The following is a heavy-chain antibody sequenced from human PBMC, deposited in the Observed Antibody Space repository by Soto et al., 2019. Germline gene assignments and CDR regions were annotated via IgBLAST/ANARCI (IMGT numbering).Heavy chain of an antibody. D-gene: IGHD4-4*01. V-gene: IGHV1-69*01. CDR3: ATWHTVTTPAYYYYYGMDV. Sequence: QVQLVQSGAEVKKPGSSVKVSCKASGGTFSSYAISWARQAPGQGLEWMGGIIPIFGTANYAQKTQGRVTITADETTSTAYMELSSLRSEDTAVYYCATWHTVTTPAYYYYYGMDVWGQGTTVTVSS. CDR2: IIPIFGTA. J-gene: IGHJ6*02. CDR1: GGTFSSYA.